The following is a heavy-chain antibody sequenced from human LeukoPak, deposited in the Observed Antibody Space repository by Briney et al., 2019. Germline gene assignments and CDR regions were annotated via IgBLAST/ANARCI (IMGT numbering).Heavy chain of an antibody. J-gene: IGHJ5*02. Sequence: ASVKVSCKASGKMFTSFYLHWVRQGPGQGLEWMGLIYSSGGSPDYAQKFEGRVTTTRDTSTSTVFMELSSLRSDDTAVYYCARDGHSYDYGQGGWFDPWGQGTLVTVSS. D-gene: IGHD4-17*01. CDR1: GKMFTSFY. CDR3: ARDGHSYDYGQGGWFDP. V-gene: IGHV1-46*01. CDR2: IYSSGGSP.